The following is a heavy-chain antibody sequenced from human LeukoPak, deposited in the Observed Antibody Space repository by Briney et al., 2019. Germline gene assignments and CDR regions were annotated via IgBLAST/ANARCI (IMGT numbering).Heavy chain of an antibody. CDR1: GGSISTSYYY. V-gene: IGHV4-39*07. CDR2: IHNSEST. Sequence: PSESLSLTCTVSGGSISTSYYYWGWIRQPPGKGLEWIGNIHNSESTYYNPSLKSQVTISVDTSKNQFSLKLSSVTAADTAVYYCAREVNNFGYYGMDVWGQGTTVTVSS. D-gene: IGHD3-16*01. CDR3: AREVNNFGYYGMDV. J-gene: IGHJ6*02.